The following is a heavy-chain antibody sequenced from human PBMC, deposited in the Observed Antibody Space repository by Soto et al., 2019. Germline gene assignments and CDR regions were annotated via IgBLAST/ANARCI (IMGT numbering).Heavy chain of an antibody. CDR2: IYYSGST. CDR3: ARLLYNWNDVVLDAFDI. Sequence: QVQLQESGPGLVKPSETLSLTCTVSGGSISSYYWSWIWQPPGKGLEWIGYIYYSGSTNYNPSLKSRVTISVDTSKNQFSLKLSSVTAADTAVYYCARLLYNWNDVVLDAFDIWGQGTMVTVSS. CDR1: GGSISSYY. J-gene: IGHJ3*02. V-gene: IGHV4-59*08. D-gene: IGHD1-20*01.